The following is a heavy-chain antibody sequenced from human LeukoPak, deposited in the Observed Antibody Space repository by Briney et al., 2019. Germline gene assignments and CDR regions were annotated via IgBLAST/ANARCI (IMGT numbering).Heavy chain of an antibody. CDR1: GYSISSGYY. CDR3: EGSGNYNAAFDI. J-gene: IGHJ3*02. Sequence: PSETLSLTCTVSGYSISSGYYWGWIRQPPGKGLEWIGSLYHSGSTYYNPSLKSRVTISVDTSKKQFSLKLNSVTAADTAVYYCEGSGNYNAAFDIWGQGTMVTVSS. V-gene: IGHV4-38-2*02. D-gene: IGHD3-10*01. CDR2: LYHSGST.